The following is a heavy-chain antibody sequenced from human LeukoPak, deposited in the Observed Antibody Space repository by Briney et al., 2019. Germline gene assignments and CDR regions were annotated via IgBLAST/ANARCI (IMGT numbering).Heavy chain of an antibody. CDR2: ISGSGGST. CDR1: GFTFSSYG. V-gene: IGHV3-23*01. CDR3: ARDGGSSWYFDY. Sequence: GGTLRLSCAASGFTFSSYGMRWVRQAPGKGLDWVSAISGSGGSTYYADSVKGRFTISRDNSKNTLYLQMHSLRAEDTAVYYCARDGGSSWYFDYWGQGTLVTVSS. D-gene: IGHD6-13*01. J-gene: IGHJ4*02.